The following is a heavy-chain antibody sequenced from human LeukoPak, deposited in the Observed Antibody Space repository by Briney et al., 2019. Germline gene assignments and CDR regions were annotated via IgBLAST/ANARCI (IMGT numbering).Heavy chain of an antibody. J-gene: IGHJ6*02. CDR2: IYYSGST. CDR1: GGSISSGGYY. CDR3: ARVAARYVGMDV. D-gene: IGHD6-6*01. V-gene: IGHV4-61*08. Sequence: PSETLSLTCTVSGGSISSGGYYWSWIRQPPGMGLEWIGYIYYSGSTNYNPSLKSRVTISVDTSKKQFSLNLSSVTAADTAVYYCARVAARYVGMDVWGQGTTVTVSS.